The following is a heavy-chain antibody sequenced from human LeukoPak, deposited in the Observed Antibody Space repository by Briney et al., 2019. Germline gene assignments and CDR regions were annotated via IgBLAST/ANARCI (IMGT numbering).Heavy chain of an antibody. CDR2: ISGSGGST. J-gene: IGHJ3*02. CDR1: GFTFSSYA. D-gene: IGHD4-17*01. Sequence: GGSLRLSCAASGFTFSSYAMSWVRQAPGKGLEWVSAISGSGGSTYYADSVKGRFTISRDNSKNTLYLQMNSLRAEDTAIYYCAKPKDYGDYKDAFNIWGQGTMVTVSS. CDR3: AKPKDYGDYKDAFNI. V-gene: IGHV3-23*01.